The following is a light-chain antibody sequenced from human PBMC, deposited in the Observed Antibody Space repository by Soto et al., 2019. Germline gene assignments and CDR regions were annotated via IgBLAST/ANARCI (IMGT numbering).Light chain of an antibody. V-gene: IGKV3-20*01. J-gene: IGKJ1*01. CDR1: QTVNSNY. CDR2: AAS. CDR3: QQCGDSPQT. Sequence: EIVLTQSPGTLSLSAGERATLSCRASQTVNSNYFAWYQQKPGQPPRLLIYAASSRATGIPDRFSGSGSGRDFTLTISRLEPGDFAVYYCQQCGDSPQTFGQGTKVEIK.